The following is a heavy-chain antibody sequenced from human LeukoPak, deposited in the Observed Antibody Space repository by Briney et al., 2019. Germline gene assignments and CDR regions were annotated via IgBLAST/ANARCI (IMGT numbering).Heavy chain of an antibody. CDR2: ISSDSRSV. V-gene: IGHV3-48*01. J-gene: IGHJ5*02. D-gene: IGHD6-19*01. CDR1: GFTFSYFG. CDR3: ARGGSGWT. Sequence: PGGSLRLSCVVSGFTFSYFGMNWVRQAPGKGLEWVSYISSDSRSVDYADSMKGRLTISRDNARNSLYLQMNSLRAEDTAVYYCARGGSGWTWGQGTLVTVSS.